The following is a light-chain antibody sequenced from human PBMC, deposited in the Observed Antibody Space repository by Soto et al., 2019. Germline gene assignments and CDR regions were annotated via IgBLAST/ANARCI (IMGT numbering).Light chain of an antibody. J-gene: IGKJ1*01. V-gene: IGKV3-20*01. Sequence: EIVLTQSPGALTLSPGERATLSCRASQSVRSNYLAWYQQGPGQAPRLLIFAASSRATGIPDRFSGSGSGTDFTLTISRLEPEDFAVYYCQQYRTSPWTFGQGTKVDIK. CDR2: AAS. CDR1: QSVRSNY. CDR3: QQYRTSPWT.